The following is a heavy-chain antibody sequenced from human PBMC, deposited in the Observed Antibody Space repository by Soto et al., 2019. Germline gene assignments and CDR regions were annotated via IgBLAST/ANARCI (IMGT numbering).Heavy chain of an antibody. CDR2: IWYDGSNK. CDR3: ARESPGYYDILTGPDV. D-gene: IGHD3-9*01. CDR1: GFTFSSYG. J-gene: IGHJ6*04. Sequence: GGSLRLSCAASGFTFSSYGMHWVRQAPGKGLEWVAVIWYDGSNKYYADSVKGRFTISRDNSKNTLYLQMNSLRAEDTAVYYCARESPGYYDILTGPDVWGKGTTVTVSS. V-gene: IGHV3-33*01.